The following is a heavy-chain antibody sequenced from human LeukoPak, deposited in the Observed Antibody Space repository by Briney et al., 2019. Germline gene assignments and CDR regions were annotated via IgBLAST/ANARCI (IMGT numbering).Heavy chain of an antibody. CDR3: ARPWELPPAAFDI. J-gene: IGHJ3*02. V-gene: IGHV4-38-2*02. Sequence: SETLSLTCTVSGYSISSGYYWGWIRQPPGKGLEWIGSIYHSGSTYYNPSLKSRVTISVDTSKNQFSLKLSSVTAADTAVYYWARPWELPPAAFDIWGQRTMVTLSS. D-gene: IGHD1-26*01. CDR1: GYSISSGYY. CDR2: IYHSGST.